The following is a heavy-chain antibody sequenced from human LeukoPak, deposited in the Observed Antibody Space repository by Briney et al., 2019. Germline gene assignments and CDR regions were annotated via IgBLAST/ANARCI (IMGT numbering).Heavy chain of an antibody. CDR3: ARDWFHAIDY. CDR2: IRSDGSDE. V-gene: IGHV3-74*01. J-gene: IGHJ4*02. D-gene: IGHD2/OR15-2a*01. Sequence: GGSLRLSCATSGFPFTETWMHWVRQVPGKGLVWVPRIRSDGSDERYAEAVKGRFTISRDNAKNTLYLQMNSLRDEDTAVYYCARDWFHAIDYWGQGTLVTVSS. CDR1: GFPFTETW.